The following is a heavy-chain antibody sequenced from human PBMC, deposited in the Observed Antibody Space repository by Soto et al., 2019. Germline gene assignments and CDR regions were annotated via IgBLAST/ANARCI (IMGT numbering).Heavy chain of an antibody. V-gene: IGHV3-72*01. CDR1: GFTFSDHY. J-gene: IGHJ4*02. CDR3: ARAYYYDSSGYDY. Sequence: PGGSLRLSCAASGFTFSDHYMDWVRQAPGKGLEWVGRTRNKANSYTTEYAASVKGRFTISRDDSKISLYLKMNSLKTEDTAVYYCARAYYYDSSGYDYWGQGTLVTVSS. D-gene: IGHD3-22*01. CDR2: TRNKANSYTT.